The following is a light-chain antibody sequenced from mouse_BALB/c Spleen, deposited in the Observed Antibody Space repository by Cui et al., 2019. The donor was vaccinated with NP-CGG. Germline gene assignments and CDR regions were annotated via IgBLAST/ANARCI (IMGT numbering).Light chain of an antibody. V-gene: IGLV1*01. J-gene: IGLJ1*01. CDR2: GTN. Sequence: AVLYQEPCLTTSPGETVTFTCRSSTGTVTTSNYANWVQEKPDHLFTGLIGGTNNRAPGVPARFSGSLIGDKAALTITGAQTEDEAIYFCALWYSNHWVFGGGTKLTVL. CDR1: TGTVTTSNY. CDR3: ALWYSNHWV.